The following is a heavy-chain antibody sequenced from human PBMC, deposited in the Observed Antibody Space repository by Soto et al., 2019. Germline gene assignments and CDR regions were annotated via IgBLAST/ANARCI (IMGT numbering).Heavy chain of an antibody. V-gene: IGHV1-69*13. J-gene: IGHJ4*02. CDR2: IIPIFGTA. CDR3: ARVNDSSGYYFDY. D-gene: IGHD3-22*01. Sequence: EASVKVSCKASGGTFSSYAISWVRQAPGQGLEWTGGIIPIFGTANYAQKFQGRVTITADESTSTAYMELSSLRSEDTAVYYCARVNDSSGYYFDYWGQGTLVTVSS. CDR1: GGTFSSYA.